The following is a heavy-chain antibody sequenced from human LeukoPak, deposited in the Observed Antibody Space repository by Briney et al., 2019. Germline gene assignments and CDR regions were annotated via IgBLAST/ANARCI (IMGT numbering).Heavy chain of an antibody. CDR1: GFTFSSYA. D-gene: IGHD5-18*01. CDR2: ISGAGGTT. V-gene: IGHV3-23*01. CDR3: AKRFTAFDY. Sequence: PGGSLRLSCAAPGFTFSSYAMSWVRQAPGKGLQWVSTISGAGGTTNYADSVKGRLTISRDNSKNTLYLQMNSLRAEDTAVYYCAKRFTAFDYWGQGTLVTVSS. J-gene: IGHJ4*02.